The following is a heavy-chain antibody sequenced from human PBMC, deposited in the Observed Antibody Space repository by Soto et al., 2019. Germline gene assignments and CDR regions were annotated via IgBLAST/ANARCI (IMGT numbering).Heavy chain of an antibody. CDR2: ISAYNGNT. Sequence: ASVKVSCKASGYTFTSYGISWVRQAPGQGLEWMGWISAYNGNTNYAQKLQGRVTMTTDTSTSTAYMELRSLRPDDTAVYYCARDVDDFWSGYYSYYYYGMDVWGQGTTVTVSS. CDR1: GYTFTSYG. CDR3: ARDVDDFWSGYYSYYYYGMDV. V-gene: IGHV1-18*04. D-gene: IGHD3-3*01. J-gene: IGHJ6*02.